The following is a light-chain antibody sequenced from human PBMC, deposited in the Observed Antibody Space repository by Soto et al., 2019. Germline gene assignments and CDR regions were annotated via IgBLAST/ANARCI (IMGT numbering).Light chain of an antibody. CDR1: QSVSSN. J-gene: IGKJ4*01. V-gene: IGKV3-15*01. CDR3: QQYNNGPLT. Sequence: EMVMTQSPATLSVSPGERAPLSCGASQSVSSNLAWYQQKPGQAPRLLIYGASTRATGIPAKFSGSGSGTEFTLTISSLQSEDFAVYYCQQYNNGPLTFGGGTKVEIK. CDR2: GAS.